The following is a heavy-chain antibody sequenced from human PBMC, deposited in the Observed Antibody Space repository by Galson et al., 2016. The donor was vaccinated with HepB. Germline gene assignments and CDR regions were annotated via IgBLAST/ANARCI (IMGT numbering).Heavy chain of an antibody. CDR2: INEDGSAE. V-gene: IGHV3-7*01. Sequence: SLRLSCAASGFIFSRYWVAWVRQAPGKTLEWVANINEDGSAEKFVDSVKGRFTISRDNTKKTVYLQMSSLRVDDTAVFYCATEREYGIMDYWGQGTLVTVSS. D-gene: IGHD3-16*01. CDR3: ATEREYGIMDY. J-gene: IGHJ4*02. CDR1: GFIFSRYW.